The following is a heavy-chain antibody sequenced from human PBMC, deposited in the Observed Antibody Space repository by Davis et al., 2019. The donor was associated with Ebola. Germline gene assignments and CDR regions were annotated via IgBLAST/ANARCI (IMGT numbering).Heavy chain of an antibody. CDR3: AREDSSWSPRGYYYGMDV. CDR2: ISSSSSTI. D-gene: IGHD6-13*01. Sequence: GESLKISCAASGFTFSSYSMNWVRQAPGKGLEWVSYISSSSSTIYYAGSVKGRFTISRDNAKNSLYLQMNSLRDEDTAVYYCAREDSSWSPRGYYYGMDVWGKGTTVTVSS. CDR1: GFTFSSYS. J-gene: IGHJ6*04. V-gene: IGHV3-48*02.